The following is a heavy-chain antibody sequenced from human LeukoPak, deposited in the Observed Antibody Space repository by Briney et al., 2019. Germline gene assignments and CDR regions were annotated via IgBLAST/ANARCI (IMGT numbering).Heavy chain of an antibody. CDR1: GYTFTGYY. CDR2: INPDSGGT. V-gene: IGHV1-2*02. CDR3: ARVASAVYSDY. J-gene: IGHJ4*02. Sequence: EASVKVSCKASGYTFTGYYIHWVRQAPGQGLEWMGWINPDSGGTNYAQNFQGRVTMTRDTSISTAYMELNRLRSDDTAVYYCARVASAVYSDYWGQGTLVTVSS.